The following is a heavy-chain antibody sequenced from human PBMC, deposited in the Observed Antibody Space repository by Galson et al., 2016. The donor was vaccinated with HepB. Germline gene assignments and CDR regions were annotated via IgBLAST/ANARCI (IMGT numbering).Heavy chain of an antibody. J-gene: IGHJ4*02. D-gene: IGHD3-22*01. V-gene: IGHV3-33*01. CDR3: ARGHNSGFHGADY. CDR1: KFTFSGYG. Sequence: SLRLSCAASKFTFSGYGMHGVRQAPGKAVEWVALIWYDGREQYYADSVKGRFTISSDNSKDPLYLQMNNLRADDTAVYYCARGHNSGFHGADYWGQGTLVTVSS. CDR2: IWYDGREQ.